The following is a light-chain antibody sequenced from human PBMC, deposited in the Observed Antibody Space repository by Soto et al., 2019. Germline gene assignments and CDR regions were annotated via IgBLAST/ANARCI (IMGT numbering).Light chain of an antibody. CDR1: QSVSSN. CDR2: GAS. J-gene: IGKJ4*01. V-gene: IGKV3-15*01. CDR3: QQYNNWPRAT. Sequence: EVVMTQSPATLSLSPGERATLSCRASQSVSSNLAWYQQKPGQAPRLLIYGASTRATVIPARFSGSGSGTEFNITISSLQSEDSAVYYCQQYNNWPRATFGGGTKVDIK.